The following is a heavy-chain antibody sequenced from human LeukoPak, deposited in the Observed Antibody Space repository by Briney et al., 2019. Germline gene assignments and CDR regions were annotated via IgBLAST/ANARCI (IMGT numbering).Heavy chain of an antibody. D-gene: IGHD1-26*01. CDR1: GFTFTSSA. Sequence: SVKVSCKASGFTFTSSAMQWVRQARGQRLEWIGWIVVGSGNTNYAQKFQERVTITRDMSTSTAYMELSSLRSEDTAVYYCARGRLGELLSGDAFDIWGQGTMVTVSS. V-gene: IGHV1-58*02. CDR3: ARGRLGELLSGDAFDI. CDR2: IVVGSGNT. J-gene: IGHJ3*02.